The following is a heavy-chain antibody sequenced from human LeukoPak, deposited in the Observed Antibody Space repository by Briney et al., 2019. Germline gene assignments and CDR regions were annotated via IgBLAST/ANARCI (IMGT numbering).Heavy chain of an antibody. CDR1: GFTFSSYE. CDR2: ISSSGSTI. CDR3: ARASVNGYDYSGVDH. J-gene: IGHJ4*02. Sequence: GGSLRLSCAASGFTFSSYEINWVRQAPGKGLEWVSYISSSGSTIKYADSVKGRFTISRGNAKNSLYLQMNSLRAEDTAVYYCARASVNGYDYSGVDHWGQGTQVTVSS. D-gene: IGHD3-22*01. V-gene: IGHV3-48*03.